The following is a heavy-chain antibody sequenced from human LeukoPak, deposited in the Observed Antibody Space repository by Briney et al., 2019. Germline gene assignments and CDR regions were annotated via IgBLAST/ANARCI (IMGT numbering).Heavy chain of an antibody. CDR1: GYTFTSYY. CDR3: AVGSEGLLNNWFDP. V-gene: IGHV1-46*01. CDR2: INPSGDGT. J-gene: IGHJ5*02. D-gene: IGHD2-15*01. Sequence: ASVKVSCKASGYTFTSYYVHWVRQAPGQGLEWVGRINPSGDGTTYAHKFQGRVTMSRDTSTNTVYMEMSSLRSEDTAIYYCAVGSEGLLNNWFDPWGQGGLVTVSS.